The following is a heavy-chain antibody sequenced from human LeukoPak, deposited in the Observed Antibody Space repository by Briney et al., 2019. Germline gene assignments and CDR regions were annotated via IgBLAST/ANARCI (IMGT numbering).Heavy chain of an antibody. CDR1: GFTFSSYA. Sequence: GGSLRLSCAASGFTFSSYAMHWVRQAPGKGLEWVAVISYDGSNKYYADSVKGRFTISRDNSKNTLYLQMNSLRAEDTAVYYCARVRSIAAAGTCEYFQHWGQGTLVTVSS. CDR2: ISYDGSNK. V-gene: IGHV3-30-3*01. CDR3: ARVRSIAAAGTCEYFQH. D-gene: IGHD6-13*01. J-gene: IGHJ1*01.